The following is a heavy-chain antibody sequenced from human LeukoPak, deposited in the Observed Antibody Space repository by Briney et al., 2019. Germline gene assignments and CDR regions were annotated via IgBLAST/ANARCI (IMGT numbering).Heavy chain of an antibody. CDR2: ISSSGSTI. D-gene: IGHD5-24*01. CDR3: ARDSQRWGNFDS. CDR1: GFTFSSYE. J-gene: IGHJ4*02. Sequence: PGGSLRLSCAVSGFTFSSYEMNWVRQAPGKGQEWVSYISSSGSTIYYADSVKGRFTISRDNAKNSLYLQMNSLRVEDTAVYYCARDSQRWGNFDSWGQGTLVSVSS. V-gene: IGHV3-48*03.